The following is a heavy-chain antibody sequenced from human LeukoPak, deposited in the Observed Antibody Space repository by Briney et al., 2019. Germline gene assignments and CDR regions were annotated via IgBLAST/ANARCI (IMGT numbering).Heavy chain of an antibody. CDR1: GGSISSNY. Sequence: SETLSLTCTVSGGSISSNYWTWIRQPPGKGLEWIGYTYYSRRTNYNASLTSRGTISLDTSKNHFSLRLSSLPAAVTAVYFCAIDQGGPFHFWGRGILVTVSS. J-gene: IGHJ4*02. CDR3: AIDQGGPFHF. CDR2: TYYSRRT. V-gene: IGHV4-59*12.